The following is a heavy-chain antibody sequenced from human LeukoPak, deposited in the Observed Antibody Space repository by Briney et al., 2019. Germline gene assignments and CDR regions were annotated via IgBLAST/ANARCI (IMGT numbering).Heavy chain of an antibody. Sequence: GGPLRLSCAASGFTFSDYYMDWVRQTPGKGLEWVGRSRNKANSYATEYVPSVKGRFTISRDASQNSLYLQINTLRTEDTAVYYCARDDGGSYDYWGQGTLVIVSS. V-gene: IGHV3-72*01. CDR2: SRNKANSYAT. CDR1: GFTFSDYY. J-gene: IGHJ4*02. D-gene: IGHD3-16*01. CDR3: ARDDGGSYDY.